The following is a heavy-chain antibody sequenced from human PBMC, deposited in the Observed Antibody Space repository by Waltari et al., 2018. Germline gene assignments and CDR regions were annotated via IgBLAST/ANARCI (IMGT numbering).Heavy chain of an antibody. V-gene: IGHV4-31*03. J-gene: IGHJ3*02. CDR2: IYYSGST. CDR1: GGSLSSGGYS. D-gene: IGHD3-22*01. Sequence: QVQLQESGPGLVKPSQTLSLTCTVSGGSLSSGGYSWTWHRQPPGKGLEWIGYIYYSGSTYYNPSLKSRVTISVDTSKNQFSLKLSSVTAADTAVYYCARDQITMMGLVAFDIWGQGTMVTVSS. CDR3: ARDQITMMGLVAFDI.